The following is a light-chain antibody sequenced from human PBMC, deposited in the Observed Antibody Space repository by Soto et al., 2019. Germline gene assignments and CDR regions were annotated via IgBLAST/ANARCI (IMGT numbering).Light chain of an antibody. CDR2: WAS. J-gene: IGKJ1*01. V-gene: IGKV4-1*01. CDR1: QSVLYSSNNKNY. CDR3: QQYYSTPLT. Sequence: DIVMTQTPDSLAVSLGERATINCKSSQSVLYSSNNKNYLAWYQQKPGQPPKPLIYWASTRGSGVPDRFSGSVSGTDFTLTISSLQAEDGAVYYCQQYYSTPLTFGQGTKMEIK.